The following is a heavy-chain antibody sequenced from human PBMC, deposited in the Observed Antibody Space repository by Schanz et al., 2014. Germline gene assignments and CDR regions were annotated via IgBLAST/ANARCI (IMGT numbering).Heavy chain of an antibody. CDR2: MSGSGSTA. CDR1: GFTFFGSFA. Sequence: EVQLLESGGGLVQPGGSLRLSCAASGFTFFGSFAMSWVRQAPGKGLEWVSGMSGSGSTADYADSVKGRFTISRDNSRKTLYLQMNSLRAEDTAVYYCARSRGFDSIFDFWGRGTLVTVSS. CDR3: ARSRGFDSIFDF. V-gene: IGHV3-23*01. J-gene: IGHJ4*02. D-gene: IGHD5-12*01.